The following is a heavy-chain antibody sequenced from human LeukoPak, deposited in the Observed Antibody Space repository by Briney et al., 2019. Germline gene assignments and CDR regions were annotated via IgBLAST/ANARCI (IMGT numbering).Heavy chain of an antibody. Sequence: ASVKVSCKASGYTFSNYGISWVRQAPGQGLEWLGWVSAYNGNTNYAQKLQGRVTMTTDTSTGIAYMELKSLRSDDTAVYYCARDGWQQLVPDYWGQGTLVTVSS. J-gene: IGHJ4*02. V-gene: IGHV1-18*01. CDR1: GYTFSNYG. CDR3: ARDGWQQLVPDY. CDR2: VSAYNGNT. D-gene: IGHD6-13*01.